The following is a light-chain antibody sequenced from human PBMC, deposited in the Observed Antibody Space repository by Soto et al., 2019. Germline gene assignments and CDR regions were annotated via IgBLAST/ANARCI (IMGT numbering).Light chain of an antibody. CDR3: QQYKDLPRT. J-gene: IGKJ1*01. CDR1: QGVGNN. CDR2: GAS. V-gene: IGKV3-15*01. Sequence: EIVMTQSPASLSVSPGERATLSCRASQGVGNNLAWYQQKPGQAPRLLIYGASTRATAIPARFSGSGSGTEFTLTISSLQSEDFAIFYCQQYKDLPRTFGQGTKVEI.